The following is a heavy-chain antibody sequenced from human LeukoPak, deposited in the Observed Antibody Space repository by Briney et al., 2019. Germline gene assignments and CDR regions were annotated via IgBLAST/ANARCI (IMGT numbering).Heavy chain of an antibody. D-gene: IGHD4-23*01. CDR1: GYNFRRHG. CDR2: INTDNGNP. J-gene: IGHJ3*02. Sequence: GASVKVSCKASGYNFRRHGMNWVRQAPGQGLEWMGWINTDNGNPTYGQGFTGRCVFSLDTSVNTAYMEISSLKAEDTAVYYCARGGFNSRWACDIWGQGTMVTVSS. CDR3: ARGGFNSRWACDI. V-gene: IGHV7-4-1*02.